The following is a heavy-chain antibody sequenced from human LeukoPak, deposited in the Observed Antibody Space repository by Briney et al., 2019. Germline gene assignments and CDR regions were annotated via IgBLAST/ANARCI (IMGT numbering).Heavy chain of an antibody. J-gene: IGHJ4*02. CDR1: GCTFSSYA. V-gene: IGHV3-49*04. CDR2: SRSKAYGGTT. Sequence: GGSLRLFCAASGCTFSSYAMSWVRQAPGKGLEWVGFSRSKAYGGTTEYAASVKGRFTISRDDSKSIAYLQMNSLKTEDTAVYYCTRVTTGSQQLVSTYYFDYWGQGTLVTVSS. CDR3: TRVTTGSQQLVSTYYFDY. D-gene: IGHD6-13*01.